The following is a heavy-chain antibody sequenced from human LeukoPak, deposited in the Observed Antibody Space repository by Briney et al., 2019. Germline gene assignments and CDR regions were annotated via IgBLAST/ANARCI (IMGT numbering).Heavy chain of an antibody. CDR2: INHSGST. CDR3: ARHPTYYDFWSGYPRRWFDP. V-gene: IGHV4-34*01. CDR1: GGSFGGYY. Sequence: PSETLSLTCAVYGGSFGGYYWSWIRQPPGKGLEWIGEINHSGSTNYNPSLKSRVTISVDTSKNQFSLKLSSVTAADTAVYYCARHPTYYDFWSGYPRRWFDPWGQGTLVTVSS. J-gene: IGHJ5*02. D-gene: IGHD3-3*01.